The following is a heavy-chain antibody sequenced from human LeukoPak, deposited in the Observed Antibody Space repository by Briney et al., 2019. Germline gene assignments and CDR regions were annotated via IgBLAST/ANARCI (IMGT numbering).Heavy chain of an antibody. J-gene: IGHJ4*02. D-gene: IGHD2-21*02. CDR1: GGSFSGYY. V-gene: IGHV4-34*01. Sequence: MSSETLSLTCAVYGGSFSGYYWSWIRQPPGKGLEWIGEINHSGSTNYNPSLKSRVTISVDTSKNQFSLKLSSVTAADTAVYYCARFSRGGDRFDYWGQGTLVIVSS. CDR2: INHSGST. CDR3: ARFSRGGDRFDY.